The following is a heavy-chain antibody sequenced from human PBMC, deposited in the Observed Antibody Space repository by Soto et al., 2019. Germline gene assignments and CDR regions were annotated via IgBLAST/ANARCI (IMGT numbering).Heavy chain of an antibody. CDR1: GGSISSGGYY. CDR3: ARGRLGYCTNGVCYNYYYGMDV. CDR2: IYYSGST. D-gene: IGHD2-8*01. J-gene: IGHJ6*02. Sequence: QVQLQESGPGLVKPSQTLSLTCTVSGGSISSGGYYWSWIRQHTGKGLEWIGYIYYSGSTYYNPSLKNRVTISVDTSKNQFSLKLSSVTAADTAVYYCARGRLGYCTNGVCYNYYYGMDVWGQGTTVTVSS. V-gene: IGHV4-31*03.